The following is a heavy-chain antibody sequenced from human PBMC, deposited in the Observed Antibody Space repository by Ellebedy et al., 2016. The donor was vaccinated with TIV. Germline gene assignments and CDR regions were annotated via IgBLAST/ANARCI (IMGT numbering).Heavy chain of an antibody. Sequence: GESLKISXAASGFTFSGYWMSWFRQAPGKGLEWVANIHEDGSEQYYVDSVKGRFIISRDNTKKSQSLQMNSLRAEDTAVYYCASGQGWIDYWGQGTLVTVSS. CDR2: IHEDGSEQ. D-gene: IGHD6-19*01. J-gene: IGHJ4*02. CDR3: ASGQGWIDY. V-gene: IGHV3-7*02. CDR1: GFTFSGYW.